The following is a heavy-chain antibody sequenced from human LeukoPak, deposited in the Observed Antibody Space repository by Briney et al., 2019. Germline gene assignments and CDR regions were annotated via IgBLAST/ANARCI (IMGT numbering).Heavy chain of an antibody. CDR1: GGSFSGYY. V-gene: IGHV4-34*01. J-gene: IGHJ4*02. Sequence: SETLSLTCAVYGGSFSGYYWSWIRQPPGKGLEWIGEINHSGSTNYNPSLKSRVTISVDTSKNQFSLKLSSVTAADTAVYDCARGLHYDYVWGSYRSYYFDYWGQGTLVTVSS. CDR2: INHSGST. D-gene: IGHD3-16*02. CDR3: ARGLHYDYVWGSYRSYYFDY.